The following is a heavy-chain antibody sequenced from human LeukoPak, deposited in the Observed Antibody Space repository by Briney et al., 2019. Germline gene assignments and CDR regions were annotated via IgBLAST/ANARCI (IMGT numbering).Heavy chain of an antibody. CDR3: ARDPEDCSSTSCWDWFDP. J-gene: IGHJ5*02. CDR2: IIPIFGTA. V-gene: IGHV1-69*13. CDR1: GGTFSSYA. Sequence: SVKVSCKASGGTFSSYAISWVRQAPGQGLEWMGGIIPIFGTANYAQKFQGRVTITADESTSTAYMELSSLRSEDTAVYYCARDPEDCSSTSCWDWFDPWGQGTLVTVSS. D-gene: IGHD2-2*01.